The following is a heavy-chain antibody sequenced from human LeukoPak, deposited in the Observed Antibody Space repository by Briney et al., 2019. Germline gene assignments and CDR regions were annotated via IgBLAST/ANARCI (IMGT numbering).Heavy chain of an antibody. CDR3: AKIDFDY. CDR1: GFTFNNYA. CDR2: ISGSGGTT. V-gene: IGHV3-23*01. J-gene: IGHJ4*02. Sequence: GGSLRLSCAASGFTFNNYAMSWVRKTPAQGLEWVSVISGSGGTTYYADSVKGRFSISRDNSKKTLYLQMNNLRAEDTAVYFCAKIDFDYWGQGTLVTVSS. D-gene: IGHD3-22*01.